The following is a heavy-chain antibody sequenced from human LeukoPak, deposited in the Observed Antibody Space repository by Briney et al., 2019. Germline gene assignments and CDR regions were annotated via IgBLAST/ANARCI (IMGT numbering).Heavy chain of an antibody. CDR2: ISYDGSDK. D-gene: IGHD3-16*02. Sequence: QPGGSLRLSCAASGFAFSTYGIHWVRQTPGKGLEWVALISYDGSDKYYADSVKGRFTISRDNSKSTLYLQMNSLRAEDTAVYYCVVWGSYRPVDIWGQGTMVTVSS. CDR1: GFAFSTYG. CDR3: VVWGSYRPVDI. J-gene: IGHJ3*02. V-gene: IGHV3-30*03.